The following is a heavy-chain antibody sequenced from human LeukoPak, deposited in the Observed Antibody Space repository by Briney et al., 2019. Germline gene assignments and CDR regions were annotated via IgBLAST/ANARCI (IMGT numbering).Heavy chain of an antibody. Sequence: GGSLRLSCAASGNTFSTYGMHWVHQAPGKGLEWVAFIRFDGGNKYYADSVKGRFTISRDNSKNTLYLQMNSLRAEDTAVYYCARAYYYDSSGDYWGQGTLVTVSS. V-gene: IGHV3-30*02. CDR1: GNTFSTYG. CDR3: ARAYYYDSSGDY. J-gene: IGHJ4*02. CDR2: IRFDGGNK. D-gene: IGHD3-22*01.